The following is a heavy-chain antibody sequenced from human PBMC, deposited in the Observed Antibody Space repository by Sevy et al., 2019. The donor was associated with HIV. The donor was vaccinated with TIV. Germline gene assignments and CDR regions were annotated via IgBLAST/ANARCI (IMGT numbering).Heavy chain of an antibody. Sequence: GGSLRLSCAASGFTFSSYAMSWARQAPGKGLEWVSAISGSGGSTYYADSVKGRFTISRDNSKNTLYLQMNSLRAEDTAVYYCAKDPTYGDYFDYYYGMDVWGQGTTVTVSS. CDR1: GFTFSSYA. CDR2: ISGSGGST. V-gene: IGHV3-23*01. J-gene: IGHJ6*02. D-gene: IGHD4-17*01. CDR3: AKDPTYGDYFDYYYGMDV.